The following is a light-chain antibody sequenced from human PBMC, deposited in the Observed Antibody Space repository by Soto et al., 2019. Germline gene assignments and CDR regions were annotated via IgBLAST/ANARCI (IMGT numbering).Light chain of an antibody. CDR2: DAS. V-gene: IGKV3-11*01. CDR3: QQRSSWPPL. CDR1: QSVSIF. Sequence: EIVLTQSPATLSLSPGQRATLSCRASQSVSIFLAWFQQKPGQAPRLLIYDASTRATGVPARFSGSGSGTDFTLTISSLEPEDFALYYCQQRSSWPPLFGQGTRLEI. J-gene: IGKJ5*01.